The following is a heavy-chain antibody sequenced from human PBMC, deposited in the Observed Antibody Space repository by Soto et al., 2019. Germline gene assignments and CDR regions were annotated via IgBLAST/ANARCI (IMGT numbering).Heavy chain of an antibody. Sequence: QVQLVESGGGVVQPGRSLRLSCAAPGFTFSSYGMHWVRQAPGKGLEWVAVISYDGSNKYYADSVKGRFTISRDNSKNTLYLQMNSLRAEDTAVYYCAKDRPWFEAWGQGTLVTVSS. V-gene: IGHV3-30*18. CDR3: AKDRPWFEA. J-gene: IGHJ5*02. CDR2: ISYDGSNK. CDR1: GFTFSSYG.